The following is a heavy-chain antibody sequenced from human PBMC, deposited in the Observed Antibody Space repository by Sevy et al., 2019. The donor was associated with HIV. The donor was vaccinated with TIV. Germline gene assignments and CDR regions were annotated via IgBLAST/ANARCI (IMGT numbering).Heavy chain of an antibody. V-gene: IGHV1-18*01. CDR2: ISAYNGNT. D-gene: IGHD3-16*01. Sequence: ASVKVSCKASGYTLITYGIIWLRQAPGQGLEWMGRISAYNGNTNYEQKLQGRVTMTTDTFTSTAYMEMRSLRSDDTAVYYCARDEGGNLDYWGQGTLVTVSS. CDR3: ARDEGGNLDY. J-gene: IGHJ4*02. CDR1: GYTLITYG.